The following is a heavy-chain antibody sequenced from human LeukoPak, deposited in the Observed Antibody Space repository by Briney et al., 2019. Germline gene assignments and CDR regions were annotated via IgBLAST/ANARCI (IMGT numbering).Heavy chain of an antibody. CDR1: GFTFSSYG. CDR2: IRYDGSNK. V-gene: IGHV3-30*02. Sequence: PGGSLRLSCAASGFTFSSYGMHWVRQAPGKGLEWVAFIRYDGSNKYYADSVKGRFTISRDNSKNTLYLQMNSLRAEDTAVYYCAKEYNRFLEWLPREGYFDYWGQGTLVTVSS. D-gene: IGHD3-3*01. CDR3: AKEYNRFLEWLPREGYFDY. J-gene: IGHJ4*02.